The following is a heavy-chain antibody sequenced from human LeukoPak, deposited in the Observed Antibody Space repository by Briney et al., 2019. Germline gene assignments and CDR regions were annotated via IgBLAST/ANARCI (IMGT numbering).Heavy chain of an antibody. CDR1: GFSFSSYW. J-gene: IGHJ4*02. CDR2: INQDGGEK. CDR3: ATDSPERGYSYGPLDNSFDY. Sequence: GGSLRLSCTASGFSFSSYWMSSVRQAPRKGLEWVAEINQDGGEKYYVDSVKGRFTISRDNAKNTLYLQMNSLRAEDTGVYFCATDSPERGYSYGPLDNSFDYWGQGTLVTVSS. V-gene: IGHV3-7*01. D-gene: IGHD5-18*01.